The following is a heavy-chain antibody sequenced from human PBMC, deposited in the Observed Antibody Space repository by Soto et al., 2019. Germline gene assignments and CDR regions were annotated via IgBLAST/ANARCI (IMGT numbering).Heavy chain of an antibody. CDR2: IYPGDSET. V-gene: IGHV5-51*01. Sequence: PGESLKISCKGSGYTFTNYWIGWVRQMPGKGLEWMGIIYPGDSETRYSPSFQGQVTMSADKYISTAYLQWSSLKASDTAMYYCARGAYHVSSSDGGWFDPWGQGTLVTVSS. CDR1: GYTFTNYW. D-gene: IGHD6-6*01. CDR3: ARGAYHVSSSDGGWFDP. J-gene: IGHJ5*02.